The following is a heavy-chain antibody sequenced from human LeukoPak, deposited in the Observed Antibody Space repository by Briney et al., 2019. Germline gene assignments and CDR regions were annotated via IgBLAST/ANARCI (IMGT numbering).Heavy chain of an antibody. J-gene: IGHJ4*02. CDR1: GYSFTAYF. D-gene: IGHD1-1*01. V-gene: IGHV1-69*13. Sequence: GASVKVSCKTSGYSFTAYFIHWVRQAPGQGLEWMGGIIPIFGTANYAQKFQGRVTITADESTSTAYMELSSLRSEDTAVYYCAQKGTDWGQGTLVTVSS. CDR3: AQKGTD. CDR2: IIPIFGTA.